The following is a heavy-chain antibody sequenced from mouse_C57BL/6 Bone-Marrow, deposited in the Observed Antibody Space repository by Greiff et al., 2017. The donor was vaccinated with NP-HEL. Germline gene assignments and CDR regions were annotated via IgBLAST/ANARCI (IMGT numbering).Heavy chain of an antibody. D-gene: IGHD1-1*01. V-gene: IGHV1-55*01. CDR3: AGYYYGSSPYYFDY. Sequence: VQLQQPGAELVKPGASVKMSCKASGYTFTSYWITWVKQRPGQGLEWIGDIYPGSGSTNYNEKFKSKATLTVDTSSSTAYMQLSSLTSEDSAVYYCAGYYYGSSPYYFDYWGQGTTLTVSS. J-gene: IGHJ2*01. CDR2: IYPGSGST. CDR1: GYTFTSYW.